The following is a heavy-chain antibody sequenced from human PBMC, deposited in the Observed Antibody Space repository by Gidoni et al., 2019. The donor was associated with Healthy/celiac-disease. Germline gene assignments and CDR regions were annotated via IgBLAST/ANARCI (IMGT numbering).Heavy chain of an antibody. J-gene: IGHJ1*01. CDR2: ISGSGGST. V-gene: IGHV3-23*01. Sequence: EVQLLESGGGLVQPGGSLRLSCAASGFTFSSYAMSWVRQAPGKGLEWVSAISGSGGSTYYADSVKGRFTISRDNSKNTLYLQMNSLRAEDTAVYYCANGDGYNSEYFQHWGQGTLVTVSS. CDR1: GFTFSSYA. CDR3: ANGDGYNSEYFQH. D-gene: IGHD5-12*01.